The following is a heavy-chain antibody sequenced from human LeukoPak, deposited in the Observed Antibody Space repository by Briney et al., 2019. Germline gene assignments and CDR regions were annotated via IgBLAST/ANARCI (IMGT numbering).Heavy chain of an antibody. CDR2: IYYSGST. V-gene: IGHV4-31*03. CDR1: GGPVSSAGYY. D-gene: IGHD6-13*01. CDR3: TRGDTSSWLFDH. J-gene: IGHJ4*02. Sequence: SETLSLTCTVSGGPVSSAGYYWSWIRQHPGKGLEWIGYIYYSGSTYYNPSLRGRGTISVDKSKNQFSLRVSSVTAADTAMYFCTRGDTSSWLFDHWGQGALVTVSP.